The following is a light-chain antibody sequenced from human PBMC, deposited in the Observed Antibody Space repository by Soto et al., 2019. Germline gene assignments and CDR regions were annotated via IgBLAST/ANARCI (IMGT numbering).Light chain of an antibody. CDR1: QSISRY. CDR2: GAS. Sequence: EIVLTPSPGPLSLSPGERTTPPRRASQSISRYLAWYQQKPGQGPRLLIYGASSRATGTPDRFSGSGSGTDFTLTINRLEPEDFALYYCQQYGSSPPTFGQGTKV. V-gene: IGKV3-20*01. CDR3: QQYGSSPPT. J-gene: IGKJ1*01.